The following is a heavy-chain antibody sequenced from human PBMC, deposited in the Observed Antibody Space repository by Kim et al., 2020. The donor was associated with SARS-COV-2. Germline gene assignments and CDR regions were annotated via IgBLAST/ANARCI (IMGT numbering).Heavy chain of an antibody. D-gene: IGHD2-2*01. CDR2: ISWNSGSV. CDR3: TKDQAGYCSSAGCSTGLDY. Sequence: GGSLRLSCAASGFGFVDHAMHWVRQAPGKGLEWVSGISWNSGSVGYAESVRGRFTISRDNAKNSLYLHMNSLRAEDTALYYCTKDQAGYCSSAGCSTGLDYWARKPWSPSPQ. CDR1: GFGFVDHA. V-gene: IGHV3-9*01. J-gene: IGHJ4*02.